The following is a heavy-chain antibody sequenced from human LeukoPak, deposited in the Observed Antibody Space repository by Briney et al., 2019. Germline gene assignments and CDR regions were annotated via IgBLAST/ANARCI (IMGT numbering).Heavy chain of an antibody. CDR1: GYSISSGYY. V-gene: IGHV4-38-2*02. J-gene: IGHJ4*02. Sequence: PSETLSLTCTLSGYSISSGYYWGWIRQPPGKGLEWIGSIYHSGSTYYNPSLKSRVTISVDTSKNQFSLKLSSVTAADTAVYYCARELKTTLWGQGTLVTVSS. CDR2: IYHSGST. CDR3: ARELKTTL. D-gene: IGHD1-1*01.